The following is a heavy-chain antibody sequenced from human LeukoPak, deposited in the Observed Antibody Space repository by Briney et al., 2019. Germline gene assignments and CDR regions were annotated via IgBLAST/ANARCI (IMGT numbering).Heavy chain of an antibody. CDR1: GGSISSSSYY. D-gene: IGHD3-9*01. V-gene: IGHV4-39*01. CDR3: ARQRYYDILTGYYRKDFDY. Sequence: SETLSLTCTVSGGSISSSSYYWGWIRQPPGKGLECIGSIYYSGSTYYNPSLKSRVTISVDTSKNQFSLKLSSVTAADTAVYYCARQRYYDILTGYYRKDFDYWGQGTLVTVSS. CDR2: IYYSGST. J-gene: IGHJ4*02.